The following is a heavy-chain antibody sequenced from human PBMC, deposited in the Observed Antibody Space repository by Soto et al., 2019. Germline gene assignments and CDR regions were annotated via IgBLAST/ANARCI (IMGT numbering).Heavy chain of an antibody. D-gene: IGHD3-16*01. V-gene: IGHV4-59*02. CDR2: MYHSGSS. Sequence: PSETLSLTCTVSGGSASNYYWSWIRQPPGKGLEWIGYMYHSGSSNYNPSLKRRVTISVDTSKNQVSLEVTSVIAADTAVYYCARDHVGETNYGFFDYWGQGILVTVSS. CDR3: ARDHVGETNYGFFDY. CDR1: GGSASNYY. J-gene: IGHJ4*02.